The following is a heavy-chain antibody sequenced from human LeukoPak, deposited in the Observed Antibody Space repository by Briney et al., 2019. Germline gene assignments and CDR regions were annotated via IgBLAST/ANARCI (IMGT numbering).Heavy chain of an antibody. CDR2: IYYSGST. J-gene: IGHJ4*02. Sequence: PSETLSLTCTVSGSSISGSYYYWGWIRQPPGKGLEWIGSIYYSGSTLYNPSLKSRVTISVDTSKNQFSLKLSSVTAVDTAVFYCAGHTVDPTVDYWGQGTLVTVSA. V-gene: IGHV4-39*01. D-gene: IGHD4-23*01. CDR1: GSSISGSYYY. CDR3: AGHTVDPTVDY.